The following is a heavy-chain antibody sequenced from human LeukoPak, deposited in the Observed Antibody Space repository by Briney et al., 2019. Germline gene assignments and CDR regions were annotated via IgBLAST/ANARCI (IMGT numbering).Heavy chain of an antibody. J-gene: IGHJ5*02. CDR2: IIPIFGTA. V-gene: IGHV1-69*13. Sequence: VASVKVSCKASGGTFSSYAISWVRQAPGQGLEWMGGIIPIFGTANYAQKFQGRVTITADESTSTAYMELSSLRSEDTAMYYCARDPGGWFDPWGQGTLVTVSS. CDR3: ARDPGGWFDP. D-gene: IGHD1-26*01. CDR1: GGTFSSYA.